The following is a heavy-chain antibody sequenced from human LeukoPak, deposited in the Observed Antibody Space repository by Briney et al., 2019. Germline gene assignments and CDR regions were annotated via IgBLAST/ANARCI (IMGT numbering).Heavy chain of an antibody. J-gene: IGHJ5*02. CDR2: ISRDNGNT. D-gene: IGHD4-17*01. Sequence: ASVKVSCKASGYTYGVSWVRQAPGQGLEWMGWISRDNGNTNYAQNLQGRVTMTTDTSTNTAYRELRSLTSDDTAVYYCATYGAYDNWFDPWGQGTLVTVSS. V-gene: IGHV1-18*01. CDR3: ATYGAYDNWFDP. CDR1: GYTYG.